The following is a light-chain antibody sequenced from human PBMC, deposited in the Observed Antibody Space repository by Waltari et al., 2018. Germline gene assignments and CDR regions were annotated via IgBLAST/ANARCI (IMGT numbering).Light chain of an antibody. Sequence: QSALTQPASVSGSPGQSITISCTGTSSDVGRYNYVSWYQQHPGKVPKLLIFDVSTRPSGVSHRFSGSKSGNTAALTISGLQAEDESDYYCCSFTTRSTWVFGGGTKLTVL. CDR2: DVS. CDR3: CSFTTRSTWV. J-gene: IGLJ3*02. V-gene: IGLV2-14*01. CDR1: SSDVGRYNY.